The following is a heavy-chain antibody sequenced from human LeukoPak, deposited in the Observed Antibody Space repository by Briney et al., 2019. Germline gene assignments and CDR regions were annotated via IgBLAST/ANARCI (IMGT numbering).Heavy chain of an antibody. D-gene: IGHD6-13*01. CDR3: ARGVRGRSWYGNWFDP. V-gene: IGHV4-34*01. J-gene: IGHJ5*02. CDR2: INHSGST. Sequence: PSETLSLTCAVYGGSFSGYYWSWIRQPPGKGLEWIGEINHSGSTNYNPSLKSRVTISVDTSKNQFSLKLSSVTAADTAVYYCARGVRGRSWYGNWFDPWGQGTLVTVSS. CDR1: GGSFSGYY.